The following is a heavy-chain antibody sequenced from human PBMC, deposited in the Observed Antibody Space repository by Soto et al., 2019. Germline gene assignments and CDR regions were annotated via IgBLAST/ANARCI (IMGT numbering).Heavy chain of an antibody. J-gene: IGHJ4*02. CDR1: GFTFSTYG. Sequence: HPGGSLRLSCAASGFTFSTYGMHWVRQAPGKGLEWVAVISYDGSNKYYADSVKGRFTISRDNSEDTLYLQMNSLRAEDTAVYYCAKGLDFDYWGWGTLSPSPQ. V-gene: IGHV3-30*18. CDR2: ISYDGSNK. CDR3: AKGLDFDY.